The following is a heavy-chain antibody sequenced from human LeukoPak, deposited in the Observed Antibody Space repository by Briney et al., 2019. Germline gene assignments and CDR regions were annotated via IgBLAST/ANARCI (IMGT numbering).Heavy chain of an antibody. CDR2: IYYSGST. Sequence: SQTMSLTCTVSGGSISSGGYSWSWIRQHPGKGLEWIGYIYYSGSTYYNPSLKSRVTISVDTSKNQFSLKLSSVTAADTAVYYCARVVGYCSSTSCYTSNTYYYYSMDVWGQGTTVTVSS. J-gene: IGHJ6*02. CDR1: GGSISSGGYS. V-gene: IGHV4-31*03. D-gene: IGHD2-2*02. CDR3: ARVVGYCSSTSCYTSNTYYYYSMDV.